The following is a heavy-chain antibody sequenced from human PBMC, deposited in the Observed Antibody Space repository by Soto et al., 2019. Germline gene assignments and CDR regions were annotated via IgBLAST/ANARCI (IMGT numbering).Heavy chain of an antibody. D-gene: IGHD6-13*01. CDR3: ARRKGLWYYNGMDV. Sequence: PSETLSLTCAVSGGSISSSNYYWVWIRQPPGKALEYFGTIYYSGSTYYNPSLKSRVTMAVDTSKNQFSLELSSVTAADTAVYYCARRKGLWYYNGMDVWGQGTTVTAP. V-gene: IGHV4-39*01. J-gene: IGHJ6*02. CDR2: IYYSGST. CDR1: GGSISSSNYY.